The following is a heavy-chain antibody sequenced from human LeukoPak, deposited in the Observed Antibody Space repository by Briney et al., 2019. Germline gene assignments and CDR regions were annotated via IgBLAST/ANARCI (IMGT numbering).Heavy chain of an antibody. CDR1: GFTLSSYA. D-gene: IGHD6-19*01. V-gene: IGHV3-30-3*01. CDR3: ARSRGGIAVAGPFDY. J-gene: IGHJ4*02. CDR2: ISYDGSNK. Sequence: PGGSLRLSCAASGFTLSSYAMNWVRQAPGKGLEWVAVISYDGSNKYYADSVKGRFTISRDNSKNTLYLQMNSLRAEDTAVYYCARSRGGIAVAGPFDYWGQGTLVTVSS.